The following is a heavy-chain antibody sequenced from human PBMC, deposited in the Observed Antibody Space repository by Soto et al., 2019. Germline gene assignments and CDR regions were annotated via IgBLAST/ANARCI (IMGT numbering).Heavy chain of an antibody. Sequence: SEPLSLTCSVSGGSISGFYWTWIRQPPGKGLEWIGYIHDSGSTNYNPALESRVSISVDTSKNELSLKLSSVTAADTAMYYCARGPPRNWVDPWGQGILVTVSS. J-gene: IGHJ5*02. CDR3: ARGPPRNWVDP. V-gene: IGHV4-59*01. CDR1: GGSISGFY. CDR2: IHDSGST.